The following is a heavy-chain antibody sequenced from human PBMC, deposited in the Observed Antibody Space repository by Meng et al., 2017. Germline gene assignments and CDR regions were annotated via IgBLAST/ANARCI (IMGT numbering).Heavy chain of an antibody. V-gene: IGHV4-34*01. Sequence: HVQLQPWGAGLFKTSETLSLTCAVYGGSFSGYYWSWIRQPPGKGLEWIGEINHSGSTNYNPSLKSRVTISVDTSKNQFSLKLSSVTAADTAVYYCARGRWRGNRFDPWGQGTLVTVSS. CDR3: ARGRWRGNRFDP. J-gene: IGHJ5*02. CDR1: GGSFSGYY. D-gene: IGHD3-10*01. CDR2: INHSGST.